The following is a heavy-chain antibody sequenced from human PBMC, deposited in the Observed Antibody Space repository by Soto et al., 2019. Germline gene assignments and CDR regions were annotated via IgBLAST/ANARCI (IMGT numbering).Heavy chain of an antibody. CDR2: ISGSGGST. CDR3: AKSQRIAAAGRWYYFDY. V-gene: IGHV3-23*01. Sequence: GGSLRLSCAASGFTFSSYAMSWVRQAPGKGLEWVSAISGSGGSTYYADSVKGRFTISRDNSKNTLYLQMNSLRAEDTAVYYCAKSQRIAAAGRWYYFDYWGQGTLVTVSS. J-gene: IGHJ4*02. CDR1: GFTFSSYA. D-gene: IGHD6-13*01.